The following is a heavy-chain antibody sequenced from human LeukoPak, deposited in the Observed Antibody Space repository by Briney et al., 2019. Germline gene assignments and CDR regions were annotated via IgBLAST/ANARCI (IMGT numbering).Heavy chain of an antibody. J-gene: IGHJ4*02. Sequence: PGGALRLSCAASGFTFSSYAMSWVRQAPGKGLEWVSGVSGSGDTIYYADSVKGRFTISRDNSKNTLYLQMNSLRVDDTALYYCAKEEGSSGRYYFDYWGQGTLVTVSS. D-gene: IGHD6-19*01. V-gene: IGHV3-23*01. CDR3: AKEEGSSGRYYFDY. CDR1: GFTFSSYA. CDR2: VSGSGDTI.